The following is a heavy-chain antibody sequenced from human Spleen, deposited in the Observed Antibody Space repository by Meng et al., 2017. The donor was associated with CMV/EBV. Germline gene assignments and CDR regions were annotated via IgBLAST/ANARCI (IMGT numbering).Heavy chain of an antibody. Sequence: LHLKHAGPGLCKPSDPLSLTCTVSGDSINNSSYYWGWIRQPPGKGLEWIRTIYYSGSTYYNPSLKSRVTISVDTSKKQFSLQLTSVTAADTAVYYCAREVGYYGSESFDYFDYWGQGALVTVSS. CDR3: AREVGYYGSESFDYFDY. CDR1: GDSINNSSYY. V-gene: IGHV4-39*07. J-gene: IGHJ4*02. D-gene: IGHD3-10*01. CDR2: IYYSGST.